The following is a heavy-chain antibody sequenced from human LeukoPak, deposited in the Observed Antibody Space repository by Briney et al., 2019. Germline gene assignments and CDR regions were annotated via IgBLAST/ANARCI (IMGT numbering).Heavy chain of an antibody. Sequence: GGSLRLSCSASGFTFSNYAMHWVRQAPGKGLEYVSGISSNEGNTYYADSVKGRFTISRDNSKNSVYLQMNSLRPEDTAVYYCVKGSRGYGSGTYFDYWGQGTLVTVSP. J-gene: IGHJ4*02. CDR2: ISSNEGNT. V-gene: IGHV3-64D*09. CDR1: GFTFSNYA. CDR3: VKGSRGYGSGTYFDY. D-gene: IGHD3-10*01.